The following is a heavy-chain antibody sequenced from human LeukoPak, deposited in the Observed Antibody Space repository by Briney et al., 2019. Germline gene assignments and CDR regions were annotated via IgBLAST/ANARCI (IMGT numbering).Heavy chain of an antibody. V-gene: IGHV3-11*06. CDR1: GFTFGDYY. J-gene: IGHJ4*02. Sequence: PGGSLRLSCAASGFTFGDYYMSWIRQAPGKGLEWLSYISSSSSYTGYADSVKGRFTISRDNSKNTLYLQMDSLRAEDTAVYYCANNFDYWGQGTLVTVSS. CDR2: ISSSSSYT. CDR3: ANNFDY.